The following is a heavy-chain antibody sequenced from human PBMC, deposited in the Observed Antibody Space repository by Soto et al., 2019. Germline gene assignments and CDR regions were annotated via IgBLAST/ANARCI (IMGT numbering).Heavy chain of an antibody. V-gene: IGHV5-51*01. CDR2: IFPIDSDT. Sequence: PXESLKISCKGCGCTFTRNWIGLVRQMPGKGLEWMGIIFPIDSDTRYSPSSQGQVTISADNSISTAYLQWSSLKASDTAIYYCATPGGRDFNAFDVWGQGTMVTVSS. CDR3: ATPGGRDFNAFDV. D-gene: IGHD2-21*02. CDR1: GCTFTRNW. J-gene: IGHJ3*01.